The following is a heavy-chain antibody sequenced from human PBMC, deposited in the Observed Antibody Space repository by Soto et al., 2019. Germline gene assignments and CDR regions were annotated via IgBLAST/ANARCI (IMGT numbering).Heavy chain of an antibody. Sequence: EAQLVESGGGLVQPGGSLRLSCVASGVIYRNLWMTWVRQAPGKGLEWVGRIKSKVNGETTEYGAPVKGRFTISRDDSRNRLYLQMNNLKIDDTAVYYCTTDRPLTGGGVIVSWGPGTRFTVSS. J-gene: IGHJ3*01. CDR1: GVIYRNLW. CDR2: IKSKVNGETT. D-gene: IGHD3-16*02. V-gene: IGHV3-15*01. CDR3: TTDRPLTGGGVIVS.